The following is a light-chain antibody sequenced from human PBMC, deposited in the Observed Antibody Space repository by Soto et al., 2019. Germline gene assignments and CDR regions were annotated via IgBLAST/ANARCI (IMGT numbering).Light chain of an antibody. CDR1: QSVGNN. CDR3: QQHDNWPRT. CDR2: GAV. V-gene: IGKV3-15*01. Sequence: ETVMTQSPGTLSVSPGERATLSCRASQSVGNNVAWYQQKAGQAPRLLIHGAVTRATGIPARFSGSGSGTEFTLTISSLQSEDFAVYYCQQHDNWPRTFGQGTKVDNK. J-gene: IGKJ1*01.